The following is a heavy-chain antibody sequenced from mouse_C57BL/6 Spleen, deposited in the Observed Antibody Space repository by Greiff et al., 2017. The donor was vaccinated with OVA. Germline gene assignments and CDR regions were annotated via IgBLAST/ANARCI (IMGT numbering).Heavy chain of an antibody. CDR2: IYPRSGNT. D-gene: IGHD2-3*01. CDR3: ARRGYDGYYGY. J-gene: IGHJ2*01. CDR1: GYTFTSYG. Sequence: QVQLQQSGAELARPGASVKLSCKASGYTFTSYGISWVKQRTGQGLEWIGEIYPRSGNTYYNEKFKGKATLTADKSSSTAYMELRSLTSEDSAVYFYARRGYDGYYGYWGQGTTLTVSS. V-gene: IGHV1-81*01.